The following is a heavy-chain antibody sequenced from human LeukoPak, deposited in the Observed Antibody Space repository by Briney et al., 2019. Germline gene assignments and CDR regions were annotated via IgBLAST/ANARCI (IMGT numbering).Heavy chain of an antibody. CDR3: ARHLSGGTYPLDF. V-gene: IGHV4-4*07. J-gene: IGHJ4*02. CDR1: GGSISSYY. Sequence: PSETLSLTCTVSGGSISSYYWSWIRQPAGKGLEWIGRIYTSGSTNYNPSLKSRVTMSVDTSKNQFSLRVTSVTAADTALYYCARHLSGGTYPLDFWGQGTLVTVSS. D-gene: IGHD1-26*01. CDR2: IYTSGST.